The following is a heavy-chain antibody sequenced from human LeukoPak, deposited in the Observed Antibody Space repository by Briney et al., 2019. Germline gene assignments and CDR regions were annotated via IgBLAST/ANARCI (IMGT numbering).Heavy chain of an antibody. CDR1: GYDFTSVG. V-gene: IGHV1-18*01. Sequence: APVKVSCKASGYDFTSVGITWVRRAPGQGLEWMGWISPYNGNTGYAQKFQGRVAMTTDTSTTTAYMELRGLRFNDTAVYYCARAGPGSGWYFDYWGQGTLVTVSS. CDR2: ISPYNGNT. J-gene: IGHJ4*02. CDR3: ARAGPGSGWYFDY. D-gene: IGHD6-19*01.